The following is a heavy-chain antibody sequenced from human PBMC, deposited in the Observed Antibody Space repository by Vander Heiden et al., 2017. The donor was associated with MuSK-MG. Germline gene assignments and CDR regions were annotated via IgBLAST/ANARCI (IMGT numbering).Heavy chain of an antibody. Sequence: QVQLVESGGGVVQPGRSLRLSCAASGFTFTNYATHWVRQAPGKGLEWVAIISNDGNDEYYADSVKGRFTISRDNSKNTLYLQMNSLRAEDTAVYYCARGLMGILVPDLDYWGQGTLVTVSS. D-gene: IGHD6-19*01. CDR1: GFTFTNYA. CDR3: ARGLMGILVPDLDY. J-gene: IGHJ4*02. V-gene: IGHV3-30*04. CDR2: ISNDGNDE.